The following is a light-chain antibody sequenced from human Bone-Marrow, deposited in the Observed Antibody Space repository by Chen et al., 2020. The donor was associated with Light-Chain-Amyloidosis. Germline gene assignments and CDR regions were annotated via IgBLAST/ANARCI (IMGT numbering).Light chain of an antibody. V-gene: IGLV6-57*01. CDR1: SGSIATNY. CDR2: EDD. CDR3: QSYQGSSQGV. Sequence: NFMLTPPHSVSDCPWKTVIISCTRSSGSIATNYVQWYQQRPGSSPTTVIYEDDQRPSGVPGRFSCSIDRSSNSASLTISGLKTEDEADYYCQSYQGSSQGVFGGGTKLTVL. J-gene: IGLJ3*02.